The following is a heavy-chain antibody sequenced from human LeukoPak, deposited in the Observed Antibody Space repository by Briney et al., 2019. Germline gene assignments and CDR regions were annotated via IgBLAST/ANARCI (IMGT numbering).Heavy chain of an antibody. V-gene: IGHV1-69*04. D-gene: IGHD1-26*01. CDR2: IIPIFGIA. CDR3: ARVGADTYYYYYYGMDV. Sequence: SVKVSCKASGGTFSSYAISWVRQAPGQGLEWMGRIIPIFGIANYAQKFQGRVTITADKSTSTAYVELSSLRSEDAAVYYCARVGADTYYYYYYGMDVWGQGTTVTVSS. CDR1: GGTFSSYA. J-gene: IGHJ6*02.